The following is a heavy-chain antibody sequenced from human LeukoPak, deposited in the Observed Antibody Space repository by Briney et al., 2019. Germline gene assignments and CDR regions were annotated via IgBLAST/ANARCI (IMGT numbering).Heavy chain of an antibody. V-gene: IGHV5-51*01. CDR2: INPHDSTT. CDR1: GSTLSSNW. J-gene: IGHJ4*02. Sequence: GESLKISCKASGSTLSSNWIGWVRQMPGKGLQWMGIINPHDSTTKYSPSFQGQVTISVDKSINTAYLQWSSLTASDTAVYYCARHLRTGTYRHLDYWGQGTLVTVSS. D-gene: IGHD6-13*01. CDR3: ARHLRTGTYRHLDY.